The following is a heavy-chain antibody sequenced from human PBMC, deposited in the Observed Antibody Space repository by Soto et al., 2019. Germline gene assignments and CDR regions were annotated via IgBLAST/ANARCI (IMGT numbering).Heavy chain of an antibody. D-gene: IGHD6-13*01. V-gene: IGHV4-59*01. CDR1: GGSISSYY. CDR3: GRAHSSSWYYPYYYYGMDV. Sequence: PSETLSLTCTVSGGSISSYYWSWIRQHPGKGLEWIGYIYYSGSTNYNPSLKSRVTISVDTSKNQFSLKLSSVTAADTAVYYCGRAHSSSWYYPYYYYGMDVWGQGTTVTAP. J-gene: IGHJ6*02. CDR2: IYYSGST.